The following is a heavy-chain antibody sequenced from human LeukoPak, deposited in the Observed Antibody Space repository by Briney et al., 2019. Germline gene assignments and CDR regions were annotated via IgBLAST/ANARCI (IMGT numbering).Heavy chain of an antibody. J-gene: IGHJ4*02. D-gene: IGHD4-23*01. V-gene: IGHV1-69*13. Sequence: SVKVSCKASGGTFISYAISWVRQAPGQGREWMGGIIPIFGTANYAQKFHGRVTITADESTSTAYMELSSLRSEDTAVYYCARARGNLVFDYWGQGTLVTVSS. CDR1: GGTFISYA. CDR3: ARARGNLVFDY. CDR2: IIPIFGTA.